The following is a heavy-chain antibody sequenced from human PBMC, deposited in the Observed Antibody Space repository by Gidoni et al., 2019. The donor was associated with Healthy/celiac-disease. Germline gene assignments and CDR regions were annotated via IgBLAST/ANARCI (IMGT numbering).Heavy chain of an antibody. V-gene: IGHV1-8*01. Sequence: QVQLVQSGAEVKKPGASVKVSCKASGYTFTSYDINWVRQATGQGLEWMGWMNPNSGNTGYAQKFQGRVTMTRNTSISTAYMELSSLRSEDTAVYYCARFKARPGFARRGEIGYYGMDVWGQGTTVTVSS. J-gene: IGHJ6*02. CDR2: MNPNSGNT. CDR3: ARFKARPGFARRGEIGYYGMDV. CDR1: GYTFTSYD. D-gene: IGHD6-6*01.